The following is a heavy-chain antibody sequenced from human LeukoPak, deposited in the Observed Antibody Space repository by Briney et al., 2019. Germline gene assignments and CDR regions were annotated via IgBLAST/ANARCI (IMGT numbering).Heavy chain of an antibody. CDR2: INPNSGGT. V-gene: IGHV1-2*02. D-gene: IGHD1-1*01. Sequence: ASVKVSCKASGYTFTGYYVHWVRQAPGQRLEWMGWINPNSGGTSYAQKFQGRVTMTRDTSISTAYMELSRLRFDDTAVYYCAREFFGLEPLHFDYWGQGTLVTVSS. CDR1: GYTFTGYY. CDR3: AREFFGLEPLHFDY. J-gene: IGHJ4*02.